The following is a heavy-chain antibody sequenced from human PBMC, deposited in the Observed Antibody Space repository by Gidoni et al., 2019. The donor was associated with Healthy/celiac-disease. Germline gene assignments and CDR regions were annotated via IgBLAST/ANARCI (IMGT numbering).Heavy chain of an antibody. CDR1: GCSISSGSYY. D-gene: IGHD1-26*01. Sequence: QVQLQESGPGLVKPSHTLSLTCTVSGCSISSGSYYWSWIRQPAGKGLEWIGRIYTSGSTNYNPSLKSRVTISVDTSKNQFSLKLSSVTAADTAVYYCAREGGSYFFWFYWGQGTLVTVSS. CDR2: IYTSGST. J-gene: IGHJ4*02. CDR3: AREGGSYFFWFY. V-gene: IGHV4-61*02.